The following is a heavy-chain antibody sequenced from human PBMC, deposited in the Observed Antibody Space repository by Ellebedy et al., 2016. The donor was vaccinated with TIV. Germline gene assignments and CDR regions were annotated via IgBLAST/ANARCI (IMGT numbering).Heavy chain of an antibody. CDR2: ISGSGDSP. CDR1: GFTFSSYA. CDR3: AKDRFSSAWYGGYFDY. D-gene: IGHD6-19*01. J-gene: IGHJ4*02. V-gene: IGHV3-23*01. Sequence: GVSLKISCAASGFTFSSYAMSWVRQAPGKGLEWVSAISGSGDSPHYADSVKGRFTISRDTSKNTLYLKMNSLRAEDTAVYYCAKDRFSSAWYGGYFDYWGQGTLVTVSS.